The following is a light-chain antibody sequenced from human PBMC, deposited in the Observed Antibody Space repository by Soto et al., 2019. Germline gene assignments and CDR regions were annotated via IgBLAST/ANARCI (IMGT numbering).Light chain of an antibody. CDR1: QSVGTS. Sequence: ETVMTQSPATLSVSPGERAPLSCRASQSVGTSLAWYQQKPGQAPRVLMYGASSRATGVPGRFSGSGSATEFTLTISSLQSEDFAVYYCQQYYSWPLTFGGGTKVEI. J-gene: IGKJ4*01. CDR3: QQYYSWPLT. V-gene: IGKV3-15*01. CDR2: GAS.